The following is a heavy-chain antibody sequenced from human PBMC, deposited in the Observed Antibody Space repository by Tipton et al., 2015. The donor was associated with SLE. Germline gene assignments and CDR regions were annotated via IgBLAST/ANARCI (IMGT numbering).Heavy chain of an antibody. D-gene: IGHD3-22*01. Sequence: SLRLSCAASGFTFSDYYMSWIRQAPGKGLEWVSYISSSGSTIYYADSVKGRFTISRDNAKNSLYLQMNSLRAEDTAVYYCAREATYYYDSSSRAYFDYWGQGTLVTVSS. J-gene: IGHJ4*02. V-gene: IGHV3-11*01. CDR3: AREATYYYDSSSRAYFDY. CDR2: ISSSGSTI. CDR1: GFTFSDYY.